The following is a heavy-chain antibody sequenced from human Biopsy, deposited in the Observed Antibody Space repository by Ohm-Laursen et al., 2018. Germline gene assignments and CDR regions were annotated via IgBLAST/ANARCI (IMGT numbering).Heavy chain of an antibody. CDR2: VYYTGST. CDR3: TRDRGYYSDRTVPGYFDL. D-gene: IGHD3-22*01. Sequence: SETLSLTCTVSGDSISSYDWSWIRQPPGKGLQWIGYVYYTGSTDYNPSLQSRVTISVDTSKNHFSLTLRSVTPADTAIYYCTRDRGYYSDRTVPGYFDLWGRGTLVTVSS. V-gene: IGHV4-59*01. CDR1: GDSISSYD. J-gene: IGHJ2*01.